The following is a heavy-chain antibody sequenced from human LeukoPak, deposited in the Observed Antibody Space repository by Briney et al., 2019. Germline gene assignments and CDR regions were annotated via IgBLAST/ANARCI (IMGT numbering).Heavy chain of an antibody. D-gene: IGHD2-15*01. CDR1: GGSFSGYY. CDR3: ARGRPYCSGGGCFFDY. J-gene: IGHJ4*02. V-gene: IGHV4-34*01. CDR2: INHSGST. Sequence: SETLSLTCAVYGGSFSGYYWSWIRQPPGKGLEWIGEINHSGSTNYNPSLKSRVTILVDTSKNQFSLKLSSVTAADTAVYYCARGRPYCSGGGCFFDYWGQGTLVTVSS.